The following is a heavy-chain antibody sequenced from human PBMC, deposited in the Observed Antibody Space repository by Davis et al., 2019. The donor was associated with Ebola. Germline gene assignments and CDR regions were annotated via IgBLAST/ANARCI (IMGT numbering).Heavy chain of an antibody. CDR2: SETSDTNFNA. CDR1: GFNFNSYS. Sequence: PGGSLRLSCAASGFNFNSYSMNWVRQASGKGLEWISASETSDTNFNANYADSVKGRFTIIRDNSRNTGFLQMNSLRAEDTAVYYCARDLSGIAGMDVWGQGTTVTVSS. CDR3: ARDLSGIAGMDV. V-gene: IGHV3-21*04. D-gene: IGHD1-26*01. J-gene: IGHJ6*02.